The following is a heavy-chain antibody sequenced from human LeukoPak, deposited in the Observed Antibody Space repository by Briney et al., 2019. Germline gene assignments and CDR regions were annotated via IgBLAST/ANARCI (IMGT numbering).Heavy chain of an antibody. CDR1: GGSFSGYY. J-gene: IGHJ4*02. Sequence: PSETLSLTCAVYGGSFSGYYWSWIRQPPGKGLEWIGEINHSGSTNYNPSLKSRVTISVDTSKNQFSLKLSSVTAADTAVYYCARLSDYVWGGYRYSFDYWGQGTLVTVSS. CDR2: INHSGST. D-gene: IGHD3-16*02. CDR3: ARLSDYVWGGYRYSFDY. V-gene: IGHV4-34*01.